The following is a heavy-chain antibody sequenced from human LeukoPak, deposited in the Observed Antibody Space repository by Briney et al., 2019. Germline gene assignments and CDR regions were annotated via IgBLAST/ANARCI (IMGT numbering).Heavy chain of an antibody. D-gene: IGHD2-2*01. CDR2: ISGSGSST. CDR3: AKDLTYQLLVDNAFDI. Sequence: GGSLGLSCAASGFTFSSYAMSWVRQAPGKGLEWVSAISGSGSSTYYADSVKGRFTISRDNSKNTLYLQMNSLRAEDTAVYYCAKDLTYQLLVDNAFDIWGQGTMVTVSS. V-gene: IGHV3-23*01. CDR1: GFTFSSYA. J-gene: IGHJ3*02.